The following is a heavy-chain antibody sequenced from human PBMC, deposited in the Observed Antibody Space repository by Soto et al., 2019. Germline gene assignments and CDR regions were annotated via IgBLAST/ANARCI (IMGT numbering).Heavy chain of an antibody. CDR1: GFTFSGKKY. Sequence: LRLSCAASGFTFSGKKYLTWVRQAPGKGLEWVSALYSTDGTYYADSVKGRFSTSKDNSKNTFYLQLNSLRPDDTAVYYCASWLLREHAFDIWGLGTMVTVSS. J-gene: IGHJ3*02. D-gene: IGHD2-15*01. CDR3: ASWLLREHAFDI. V-gene: IGHV3-53*01. CDR2: LYSTDGT.